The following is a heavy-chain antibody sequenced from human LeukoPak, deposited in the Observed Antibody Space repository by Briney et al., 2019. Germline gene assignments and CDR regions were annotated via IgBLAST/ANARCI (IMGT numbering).Heavy chain of an antibody. D-gene: IGHD4-23*01. CDR1: GGSIKSFDYY. V-gene: IGHV4-30-4*02. Sequence: SETLSLTCTVSGGSIKSFDYYWSWIRQSPGKGLEWIGYIYYSGSTYYNPSLKSRVTISLDTSKNQFSLKLSSVTAADTAVYYCARTVVTPSYFDYWGQGTLVTVSS. CDR2: IYYSGST. CDR3: ARTVVTPSYFDY. J-gene: IGHJ4*02.